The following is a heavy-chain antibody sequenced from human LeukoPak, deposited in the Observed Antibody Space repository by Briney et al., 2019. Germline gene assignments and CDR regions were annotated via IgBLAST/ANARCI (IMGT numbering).Heavy chain of an antibody. V-gene: IGHV3-53*01. CDR1: GFTVSSNY. J-gene: IGHJ4*02. Sequence: GGSLRLSCAASGFTVSSNYMSWVRQAPGKGLEWVSVIESGGRTYYADSVKGRFTISRDSSKNTLYLQMNSLGAEDTAFYFCARENGHIYGYAFLDQWGQGTLVTVSS. CDR3: ARENGHIYGYAFLDQ. D-gene: IGHD5-18*01. CDR2: IESGGRT.